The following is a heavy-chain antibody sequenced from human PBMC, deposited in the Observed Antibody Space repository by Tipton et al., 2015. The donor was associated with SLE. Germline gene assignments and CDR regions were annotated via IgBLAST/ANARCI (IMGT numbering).Heavy chain of an antibody. D-gene: IGHD2-2*01. V-gene: IGHV4-34*01. CDR3: AKERGRYQLLDAFDI. J-gene: IGHJ3*02. CDR1: GGSFSGYY. Sequence: TLSLTCAVYGGSFSGYYWSWIRQPPGKGLEWIGEINHSGSTNYNPSLKSRVTISVDTSKNQFSLKLNSVTAADTAMYYCAKERGRYQLLDAFDIWGQGTMVTVSS. CDR2: INHSGST.